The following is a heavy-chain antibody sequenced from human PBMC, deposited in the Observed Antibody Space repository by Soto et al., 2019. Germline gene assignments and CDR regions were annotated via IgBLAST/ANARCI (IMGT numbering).Heavy chain of an antibody. CDR2: IYYSGIT. J-gene: IGHJ5*02. CDR1: GGSISSGDYY. Sequence: QVQLQESGPGLVTPSQPLSLPCTVSGGSISSGDYYWLGIRQPPGKGLEWIGYIYYSGITYYNPSLKSRVTILVDPAKTQYARRLRYVTVAHTAVYYCARAGYYGSGSYKAWGQGTVVTVSS. D-gene: IGHD3-10*01. V-gene: IGHV4-30-4*01. CDR3: ARAGYYGSGSYKA.